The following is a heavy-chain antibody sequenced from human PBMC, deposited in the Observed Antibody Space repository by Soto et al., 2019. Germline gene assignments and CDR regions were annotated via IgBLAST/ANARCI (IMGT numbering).Heavy chain of an antibody. J-gene: IGHJ6*02. V-gene: IGHV3-74*01. CDR1: GFTFSSYW. Sequence: GGSLRLSCAASGFTFSSYWMHWVRQAPGKGLVWVSRINSDGSSTSYADSVKGRFTISRANAKNTLYLQMNSLRAEDTAVYYCARDGRMATIPSPNFMAPDYYYYGMDVWGQGTTVTVSS. D-gene: IGHD5-12*01. CDR3: ARDGRMATIPSPNFMAPDYYYYGMDV. CDR2: INSDGSST.